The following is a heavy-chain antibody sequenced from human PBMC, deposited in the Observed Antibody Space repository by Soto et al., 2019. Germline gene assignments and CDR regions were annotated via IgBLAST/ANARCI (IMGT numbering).Heavy chain of an antibody. CDR1: GFTFSTYA. CDR2: ISGSGGST. D-gene: IGHD6-13*01. CDR3: AKSYSSNWYDYFDY. V-gene: IGHV3-23*01. J-gene: IGHJ4*02. Sequence: GGSLRLSCAASGFTFSTYAMSWVRQAPGKGLEWVSAISGSGGSTYYADSVKGRFTISRDNSKNTLYLQMNSLRAEDTALYYCAKSYSSNWYDYFDYWGQGTLVTVSS.